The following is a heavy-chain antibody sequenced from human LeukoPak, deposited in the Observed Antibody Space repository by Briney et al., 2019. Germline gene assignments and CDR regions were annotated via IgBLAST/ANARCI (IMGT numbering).Heavy chain of an antibody. V-gene: IGHV4-34*01. Sequence: SETLSLTCAVYGGSFSGYYWSWIRQPPGKGLEWIGEINHSGSTNYNPSLKSRVTISVDTSKNQFSLKLSSVTAADTAVYYCASLDGSYSLDIWGQGTMVTVSS. J-gene: IGHJ3*02. D-gene: IGHD1-26*01. CDR1: GGSFSGYY. CDR2: INHSGST. CDR3: ASLDGSYSLDI.